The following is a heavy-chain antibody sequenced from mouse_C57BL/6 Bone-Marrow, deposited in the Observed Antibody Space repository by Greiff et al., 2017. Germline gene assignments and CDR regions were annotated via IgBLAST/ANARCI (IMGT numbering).Heavy chain of an antibody. J-gene: IGHJ3*01. CDR1: GFTFSDAW. Sequence: DVMLVESGGGLVQPGGSMKLSCAASGFTFSDAWMDWVRQSPEKGLEWVAEIRNKANNHATYYAESVKGRFTISRDDSKSSVYLQMNSLRAEDTGIYYCTPIYDGYQAWFAYWGQGTLVTVSA. V-gene: IGHV6-6*01. CDR2: IRNKANNHAT. D-gene: IGHD2-3*01. CDR3: TPIYDGYQAWFAY.